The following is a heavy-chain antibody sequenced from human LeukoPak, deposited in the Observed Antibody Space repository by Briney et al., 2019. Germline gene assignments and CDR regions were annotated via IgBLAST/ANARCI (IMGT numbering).Heavy chain of an antibody. CDR1: GGSLSGYY. CDR3: ARFPDSEPIDT. J-gene: IGHJ4*02. D-gene: IGHD2-21*01. Sequence: SGTLSLTCVVSGGSLSGYYLTWIRQPPGKGLEWIGDISHRGATSYNPSLKSRASVYLDTSKNHFTLYLTSVTAADTAIYFCARFPDSEPIDTWGQGTLVTVTS. V-gene: IGHV4-34*01. CDR2: ISHRGAT.